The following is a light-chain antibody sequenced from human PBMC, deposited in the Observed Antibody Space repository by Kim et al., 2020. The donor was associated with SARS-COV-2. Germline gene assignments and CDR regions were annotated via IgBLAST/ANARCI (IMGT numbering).Light chain of an antibody. CDR1: QPVSSIY. V-gene: IGKV3-20*01. CDR2: DIS. J-gene: IGKJ1*01. Sequence: TQGERAPLSSRASQPVSSIYLAWYQQKPGQAPRLIMYDISIRASGIPDRFSGSGSGTDFTLTISRLEPEDFAVYYCQQYADSPPTFGQGTKVDIK. CDR3: QQYADSPPT.